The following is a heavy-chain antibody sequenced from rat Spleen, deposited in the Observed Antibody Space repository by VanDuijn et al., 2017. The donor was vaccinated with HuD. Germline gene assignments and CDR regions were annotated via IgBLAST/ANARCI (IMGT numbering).Heavy chain of an antibody. CDR1: GFTFSSFW. CDR2: INTDGGST. Sequence: EVQLVETGGGLVQPGRSLKLSCVASGFTFSSFWMYWIRQAPGKGLEWVSSINTDGGSTYYSDSVRGRLTLSRDNAKSTLYLQMDSIRSDDTATYYCTTYSDYATSPFAYWGRGALVTFSS. J-gene: IGHJ3*01. V-gene: IGHV5-58*01. D-gene: IGHD1-6*01. CDR3: TTYSDYATSPFAY.